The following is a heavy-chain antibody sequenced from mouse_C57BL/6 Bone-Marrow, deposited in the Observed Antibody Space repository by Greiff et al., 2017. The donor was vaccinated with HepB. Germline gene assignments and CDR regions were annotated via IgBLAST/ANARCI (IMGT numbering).Heavy chain of an antibody. CDR1: GYTFTDYN. J-gene: IGHJ2*01. CDR3: AYFYYFDY. CDR2: INPNNGGT. Sequence: VHVKQSGPELVKPGASVKMSCKASGYTFTDYNMHWVKQSHGKSLEWIGYINPNNGGTSYNQKFKGKATLTVNKSSSTAYMELRSLTSEDSAVYYCAYFYYFDYWGQGTTLTVSS. V-gene: IGHV1-22*01.